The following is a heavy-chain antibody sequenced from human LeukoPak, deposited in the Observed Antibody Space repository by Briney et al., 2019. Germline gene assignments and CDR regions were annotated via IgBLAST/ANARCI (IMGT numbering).Heavy chain of an antibody. J-gene: IGHJ4*02. CDR3: ARIPLGYSGAYYFDY. CDR1: RGSISGSIRSYY. Sequence: SETLSLTCTVSRGSISGSIRSYYWSWLRQPPGKGLEWIGYISSSGSVNDNPSLRSRVTISVDTSKNQFFLGLSSVSAADTAVYYCARIPLGYSGAYYFDYWGQGTLVTVSP. D-gene: IGHD5-12*01. V-gene: IGHV4-4*09. CDR2: ISSSGSV.